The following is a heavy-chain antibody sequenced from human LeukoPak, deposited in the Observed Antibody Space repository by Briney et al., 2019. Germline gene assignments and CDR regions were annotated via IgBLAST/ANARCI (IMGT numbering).Heavy chain of an antibody. D-gene: IGHD1-26*01. CDR2: MNPNSGNT. J-gene: IGHJ5*02. CDR3: ARGGEYSGSYYDWFDP. Sequence: ASVKVSCQASGYTFTSYDINWVRQATGKGLEWMGWMNPNSGNTGYAQKFQGRVTLTRNTSISTAYMELSSLRSEDTAVYYCARGGEYSGSYYDWFDPWGQGTLVTVSS. CDR1: GYTFTSYD. V-gene: IGHV1-8*03.